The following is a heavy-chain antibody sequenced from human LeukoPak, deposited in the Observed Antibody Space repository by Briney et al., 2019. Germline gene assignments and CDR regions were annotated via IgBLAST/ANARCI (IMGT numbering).Heavy chain of an antibody. J-gene: IGHJ4*02. D-gene: IGHD2/OR15-2a*01. CDR3: TTVTHFYL. CDR2: IQGGGTT. CDR1: GFTFSGAW. Sequence: PGGSLRLSCAGSGFTFSGAWVSWVRQAPGKGLEWIGRIQGGGTTDYAAPVKGRFTISRDDSKATLYLQMNSLKTEDTAIYYCTTVTHFYLGGQGILVTVSS. V-gene: IGHV3-15*01.